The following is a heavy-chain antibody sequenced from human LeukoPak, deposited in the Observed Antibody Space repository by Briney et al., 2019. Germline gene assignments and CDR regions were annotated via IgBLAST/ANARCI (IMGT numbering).Heavy chain of an antibody. J-gene: IGHJ4*02. CDR1: GGTFSSYA. D-gene: IGHD4-17*01. V-gene: IGHV1-69*06. Sequence: SVKASCKASGGTFSSYAISWVRQAPGQGLEWMGGIIPIFGTANYAQKFQGRVTITADKSTSTAYVELSSLRSEDTAVYYCARSGGYGDYGDWGQGTLVTVSS. CDR2: IIPIFGTA. CDR3: ARSGGYGDYGD.